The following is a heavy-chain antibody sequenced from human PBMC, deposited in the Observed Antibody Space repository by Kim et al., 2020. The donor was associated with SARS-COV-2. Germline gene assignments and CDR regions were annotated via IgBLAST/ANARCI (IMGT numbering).Heavy chain of an antibody. J-gene: IGHJ6*02. V-gene: IGHV6-1*01. CDR1: GDSVSSKSAA. CDR3: ARGSMGTMDV. Sequence: SQTLSLTCAISGDSVSSKSAAWNWVRPSPSRGLEWLGRTYYRSKWYNDYAVSVKSRITINPDTSKNQFSLQLKSVTPEDTAVYYCARGSMGTMDVWGQGTTVTVSS. D-gene: IGHD7-27*01. CDR2: TYYRSKWYN.